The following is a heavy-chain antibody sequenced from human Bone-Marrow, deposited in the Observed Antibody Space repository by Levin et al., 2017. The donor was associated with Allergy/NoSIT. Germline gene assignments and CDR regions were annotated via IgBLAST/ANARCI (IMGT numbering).Heavy chain of an antibody. J-gene: IGHJ4*02. V-gene: IGHV3-30-3*01. CDR3: ARDRVAIVVVVAAEFDY. CDR1: GFTFSSYA. D-gene: IGHD2-15*01. CDR2: ISYDGSNK. Sequence: PGGSLRLSCAASGFTFSSYAMHWVRQAPGKGLEWVAVISYDGSNKYYADSVKGRFTISRDNSKNTLYLQMNSLRAEDTAVYYCARDRVAIVVVVAAEFDYWGQGTLVTVSS.